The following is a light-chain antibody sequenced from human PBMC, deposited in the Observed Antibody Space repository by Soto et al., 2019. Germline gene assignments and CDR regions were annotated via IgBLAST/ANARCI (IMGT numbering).Light chain of an antibody. Sequence: EIVMTQSPATLSVSPGGRATLSCRASQSVGNNLAWYQQKPGQAPRLLIYRASARVTGVPDRVSGSGSGTEFTLTISSLQSEDFAVYYCQQCQGWPYTFGQGTRVEIK. J-gene: IGKJ2*01. CDR1: QSVGNN. CDR2: RAS. CDR3: QQCQGWPYT. V-gene: IGKV3-15*01.